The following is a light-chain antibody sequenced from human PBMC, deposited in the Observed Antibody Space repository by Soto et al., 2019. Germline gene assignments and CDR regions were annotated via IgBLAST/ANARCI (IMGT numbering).Light chain of an antibody. CDR2: GDN. CDR1: SSNIGSNT. Sequence: QSVLTQPPSASGTPGQRITISCSGSSSNIGSNTVNWYQQHPGTDPKLLIYGDNQRPSGVPDRFSGSKSGTSASLAISGLQSEDEAEYYCATWDDSMNGREVFGGGTKVTVL. J-gene: IGLJ3*02. V-gene: IGLV1-44*01. CDR3: ATWDDSMNGREV.